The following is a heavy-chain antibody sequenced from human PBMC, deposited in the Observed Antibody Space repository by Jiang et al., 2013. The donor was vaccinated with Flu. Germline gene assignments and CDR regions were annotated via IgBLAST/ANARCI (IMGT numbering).Heavy chain of an antibody. CDR2: IYTSGST. CDR1: GGSISSGSYY. J-gene: IGHJ3*02. D-gene: IGHD3-22*01. V-gene: IGHV4-61*02. CDR3: ARSIRITMIVVFDAFDI. Sequence: SGPGLVKPSQTLSLTCTVSGGSISSGSYYWSWIRQPAGKGLEWIGRIYTSGSTNYNPSLKSRVTISVDTSKNQFSLKLSSVTAADTAVYYCARSIRITMIVVFDAFDIWGQGTMVTVSS.